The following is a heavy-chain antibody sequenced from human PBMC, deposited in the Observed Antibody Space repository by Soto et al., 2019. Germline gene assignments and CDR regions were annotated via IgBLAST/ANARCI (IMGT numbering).Heavy chain of an antibody. CDR1: GFTFSSYW. J-gene: IGHJ6*02. CDR3: ARDMAHYDFWGHNERGLDV. D-gene: IGHD3-3*01. CDR2: INPDGSAT. Sequence: GGSLRLSCAASGFTFSSYWMHWARQAPGKGLVWVSRINPDGSATNYADSVKGRFTISRDNARNSLFLQMTSLRGEDSALYYCARDMAHYDFWGHNERGLDVWGQGTAVTVSS. V-gene: IGHV3-74*01.